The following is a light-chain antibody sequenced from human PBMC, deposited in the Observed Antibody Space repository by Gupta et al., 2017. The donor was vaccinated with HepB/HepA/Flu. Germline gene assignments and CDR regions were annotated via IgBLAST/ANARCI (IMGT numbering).Light chain of an antibody. CDR2: GAS. J-gene: IGKJ4*01. V-gene: IGKV3-15*01. CDR1: QRVSSN. CDR3: QQYNNWPPLT. Sequence: VMTQSPATLSVSPGERATLSCRASQRVSSNLAWYQQKPGQAPRLLIYGASTRATGIPARFSGSGSGTEFTLTISSLQSEDFAVYYCQQYNNWPPLTFGGGTQVEIK.